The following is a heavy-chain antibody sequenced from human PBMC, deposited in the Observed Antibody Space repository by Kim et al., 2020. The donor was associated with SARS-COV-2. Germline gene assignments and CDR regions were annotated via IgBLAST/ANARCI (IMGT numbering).Heavy chain of an antibody. CDR2: INAGNGNA. D-gene: IGHD4-17*01. J-gene: IGHJ5*02. CDR1: GYTFTTYT. CDR3: ARSDYDARWNWFDP. Sequence: ASVKVSCKASGYTFTTYTMHWVRQAPGQRLEWMGWINAGNGNAKYSQKFQGRVTITRDTSASTAYMELSSLRSEDTAVYYCARSDYDARWNWFDPWGQGTLVTVSS. V-gene: IGHV1-3*01.